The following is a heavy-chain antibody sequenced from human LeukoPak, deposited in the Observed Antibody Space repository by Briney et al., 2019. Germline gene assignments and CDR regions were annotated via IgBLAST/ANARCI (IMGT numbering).Heavy chain of an antibody. V-gene: IGHV3-74*01. Sequence: PGGSLRLSCAASGFTFSSYWMHWVRQAPGKGLVRVSRINSDGSSTSYADSVKGRFTISRDNAKNTLYLQMNSLRAEDTAVYYCARLYCYGSGSYYHFHYWGQGTLVSVSS. CDR1: GFTFSSYW. J-gene: IGHJ4*02. D-gene: IGHD3-10*01. CDR3: ARLYCYGSGSYYHFHY. CDR2: INSDGSST.